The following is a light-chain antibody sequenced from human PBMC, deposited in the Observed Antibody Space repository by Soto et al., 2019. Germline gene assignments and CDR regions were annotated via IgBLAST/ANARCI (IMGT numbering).Light chain of an antibody. V-gene: IGLV2-14*01. Sequence: QSALTQPASVSGSPGQSITISCTGTSSDVGGYNYVSWYQQHPGKAPKLMIYEVSNRPSGVSNRFSCSKSGNTASLNISGLQAEDESDYYCSSYTSSSTLFGTGTKVTVL. CDR2: EVS. J-gene: IGLJ1*01. CDR3: SSYTSSSTL. CDR1: SSDVGGYNY.